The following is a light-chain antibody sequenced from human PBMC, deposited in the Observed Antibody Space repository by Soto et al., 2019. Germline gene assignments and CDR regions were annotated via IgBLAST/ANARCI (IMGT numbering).Light chain of an antibody. V-gene: IGKV3-15*01. Sequence: IVMTQSPATLSVSPGERANLSCRASQGVTTNFAWYQQKSGQSPRLLIYDVSIRATGVPARFSGTGSETDFTLTISGLQSEDSAVYFCQQYNNWPFSFGQGTKVDI. CDR3: QQYNNWPFS. J-gene: IGKJ1*01. CDR2: DVS. CDR1: QGVTTN.